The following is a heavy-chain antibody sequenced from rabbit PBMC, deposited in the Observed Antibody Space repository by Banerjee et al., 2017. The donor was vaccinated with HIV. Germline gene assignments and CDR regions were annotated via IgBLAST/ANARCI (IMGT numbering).Heavy chain of an antibody. CDR1: GFSFSSNYY. Sequence: DLVKPGASLTLTCTASGFSFSSNYYMCWVRQAPGKGLEWIACIYSASVSGTYYASWAKARFTISKASSTTVTLQMTSLTAADTATYFCARHPYSSDWGGDYTYGYAGYAGYGYATDGRLDLWGPGTLVTVS. D-gene: IGHD4-1*01. CDR2: IYSASVSGT. V-gene: IGHV1S40*01. CDR3: ARHPYSSDWGGDYTYGYAGYAGYGYATDGRLDL. J-gene: IGHJ6*01.